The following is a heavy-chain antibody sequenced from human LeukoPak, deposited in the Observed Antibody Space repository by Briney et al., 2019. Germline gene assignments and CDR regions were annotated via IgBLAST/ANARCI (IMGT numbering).Heavy chain of an antibody. J-gene: IGHJ4*02. CDR2: IIPIFGTA. Sequence: ASVKVSCKASGGTFSSYAISWVRQAPGRGLEWMGGIIPIFGTANYAQKFQGRVTITADESTSTAYMELSSLRSEDTAVYYCARDAAARGPFDYWGQGTLVTVSS. CDR1: GGTFSSYA. D-gene: IGHD6-13*01. CDR3: ARDAAARGPFDY. V-gene: IGHV1-69*13.